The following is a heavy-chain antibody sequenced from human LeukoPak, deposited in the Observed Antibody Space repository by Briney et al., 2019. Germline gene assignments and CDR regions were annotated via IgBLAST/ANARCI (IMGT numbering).Heavy chain of an antibody. J-gene: IGHJ4*02. CDR2: IWYDGSNK. CDR1: GFTFSSYG. D-gene: IGHD1-14*01. Sequence: GRSLRPSCAASGFTFSSYGMHWVRQAPGKGLEWVAVIWYDGSNKYYADSVNGRFTISRDNSKNTLYLQMNSLRAEDTAVYSCATDMETGAPPEGFDYWGQGTLVTVSS. CDR3: ATDMETGAPPEGFDY. V-gene: IGHV3-33*01.